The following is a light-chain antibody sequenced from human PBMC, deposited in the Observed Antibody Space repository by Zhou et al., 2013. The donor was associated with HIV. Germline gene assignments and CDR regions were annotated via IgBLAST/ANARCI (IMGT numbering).Light chain of an antibody. Sequence: DIQLTQSPPFVSASVGDRVTITCRASQGISSSLAWYQHNPGKAPKLLIYAASTLQSGVPSRFSGSGSGTDFTLTISSLQPEDFATYYCQQTYSTSWTFGQGTKVEIK. CDR3: QQTYSTSWT. V-gene: IGKV1-9*01. CDR2: AAS. CDR1: QGISSS. J-gene: IGKJ1*01.